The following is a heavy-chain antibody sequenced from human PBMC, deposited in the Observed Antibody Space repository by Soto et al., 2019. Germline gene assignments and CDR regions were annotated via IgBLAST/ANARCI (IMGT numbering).Heavy chain of an antibody. CDR3: ARERPDGSRLDP. D-gene: IGHD6-13*01. V-gene: IGHV4-59*12. CDR1: GGSMSPYY. J-gene: IGHJ5*02. Sequence: SETLSLTCSVFGGSMSPYYWSWIRQSPGKGLEWIANIYYRGNTNYNPSLESRVTISIDTSKNQFSLKLSSVTAADTAVYYCARERPDGSRLDPWGQGTLVTVSS. CDR2: IYYRGNT.